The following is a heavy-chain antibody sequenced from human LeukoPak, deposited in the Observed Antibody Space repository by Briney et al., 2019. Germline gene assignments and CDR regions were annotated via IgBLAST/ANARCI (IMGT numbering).Heavy chain of an antibody. J-gene: IGHJ4*02. V-gene: IGHV4-59*01. CDR2: IDHTGST. D-gene: IGHD5-24*01. CDR3: ARHRRRWLQLAAFDY. Sequence: PSETLSLTCSVSGDSISMYYWNWIRQPPGKGLEWIGYIDHTGSTNYNPSLRSRVTLSVDTSKNHFSLRLTSLTTADTAVYYCARHRRRWLQLAAFDYWGQGTLVTVSS. CDR1: GDSISMYY.